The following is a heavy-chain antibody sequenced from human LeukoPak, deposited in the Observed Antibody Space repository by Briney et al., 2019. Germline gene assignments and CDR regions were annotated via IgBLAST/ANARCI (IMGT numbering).Heavy chain of an antibody. Sequence: SETLSLTCTVSGGSISSYYWSWIRQPPGKGLEWIGYIYYSGSTYYNPSLKSRVTISVDTSKNQFSLKLSSVTAADTAVYYCARSRDGYNRGAFDIWGQGTMVTVSS. J-gene: IGHJ3*02. CDR1: GGSISSYY. V-gene: IGHV4-30-4*08. CDR3: ARSRDGYNRGAFDI. D-gene: IGHD5-24*01. CDR2: IYYSGST.